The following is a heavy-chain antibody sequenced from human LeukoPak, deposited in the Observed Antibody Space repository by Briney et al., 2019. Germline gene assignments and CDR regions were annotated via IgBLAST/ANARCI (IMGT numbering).Heavy chain of an antibody. V-gene: IGHV3-23*01. J-gene: IGHJ4*02. CDR2: ININADER. CDR3: ERDPSEYEWQRGWYRDF. Sequence: GGSLRLSCAASGFTFSNYGMSWFRQAPGKGLEWDSTININADERHYADSVRGRFTISRDNSRSTLTLHMSNLRVGDTAVYYCERDPSEYEWQRGWYRDFWGQGTLVTVSS. CDR1: GFTFSNYG. D-gene: IGHD6-19*01.